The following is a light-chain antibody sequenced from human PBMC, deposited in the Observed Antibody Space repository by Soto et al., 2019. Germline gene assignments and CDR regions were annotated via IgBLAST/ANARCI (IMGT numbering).Light chain of an antibody. CDR2: EAS. J-gene: IGKJ4*01. CDR1: QSVGNN. V-gene: IGKV3-11*01. CDR3: QQHANSPST. Sequence: EIVLTQSPATLSLSPGERATLSCRASQSVGNNFAWYQQQPGQAPGLLIYEASTRATGIPARFSGSGSGTDFTLTISSLEPEDFAVYYCQQHANSPSTFGQGTKVEIK.